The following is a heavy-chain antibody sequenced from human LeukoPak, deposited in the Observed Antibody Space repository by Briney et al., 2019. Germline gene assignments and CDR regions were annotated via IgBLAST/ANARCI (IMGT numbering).Heavy chain of an antibody. D-gene: IGHD3-22*01. V-gene: IGHV1-2*02. CDR2: INPNSGGT. CDR3: ARDRRYDSSGYYPDY. Sequence: ASVKVSCKASGYTFTGYYMHWVRQAPGQELEWMGWINPNSGGTNYAQKFQGRVTMTRDMSISTAYMELGRLRSDDTAVYYCARDRRYDSSGYYPDYWGQGTLVTVSS. CDR1: GYTFTGYY. J-gene: IGHJ4*02.